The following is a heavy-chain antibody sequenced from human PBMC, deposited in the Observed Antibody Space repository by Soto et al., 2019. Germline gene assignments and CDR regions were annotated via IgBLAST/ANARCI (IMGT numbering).Heavy chain of an antibody. D-gene: IGHD4-4*01. J-gene: IGHJ5*02. Sequence: SETLSLTCAVSGDSITSNHWNWIRQPPGRGLEWIGYIYNSGTTKYNPSLKSRVIISVDTSKNQLSLKLSSVTAADTAVHYCARVSMSTVSWGFDPWGQGTLVTVSS. CDR1: GDSITSNH. CDR3: ARVSMSTVSWGFDP. V-gene: IGHV4-59*01. CDR2: IYNSGTT.